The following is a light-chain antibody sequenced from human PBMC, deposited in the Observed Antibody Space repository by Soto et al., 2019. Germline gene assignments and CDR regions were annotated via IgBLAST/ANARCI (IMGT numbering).Light chain of an antibody. CDR1: SSDVGGYDY. CDR2: EVT. CDR3: SSHTSGSTRV. J-gene: IGLJ1*01. V-gene: IGLV2-14*01. Sequence: QSALTQPASVSGSPGQSIAISCTGTSSDVGGYDYVSWYQQQPDKAPKLMIYEVTKRPSGVSNRFSGSKSGNTASLTISELQAEDEADYYCSSHTSGSTRVFGTGTKLTVL.